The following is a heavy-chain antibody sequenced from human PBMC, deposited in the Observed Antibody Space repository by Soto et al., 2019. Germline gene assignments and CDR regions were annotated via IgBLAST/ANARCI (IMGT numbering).Heavy chain of an antibody. Sequence: GASVKVSCKASGYTFTSYYMHWVRQAPGQGLEWMGIINPSGGSTSYAQKFQGRVTMTRDTSTSTVYMELSSLRSEDTAVYYCATDTAMVYYFDYWGQGTLVTVSS. CDR1: GYTFTSYY. CDR3: ATDTAMVYYFDY. V-gene: IGHV1-46*03. J-gene: IGHJ4*02. D-gene: IGHD5-18*01. CDR2: INPSGGST.